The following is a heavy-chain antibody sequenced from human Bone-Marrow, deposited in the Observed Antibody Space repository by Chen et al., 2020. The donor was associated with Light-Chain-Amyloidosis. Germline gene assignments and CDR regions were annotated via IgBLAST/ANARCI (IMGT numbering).Heavy chain of an antibody. CDR3: ARDGEGIEEFDS. CDR1: GFTFTTYG. CDR2: INNRGSNI. Sequence: EVLLVESGGDLVKPGGSLRLACAASGFTFTTYGMTWVRQAPGKGLEWVSHINNRGSNIGYADSVKGRFIISRDDAKSSVYLQMNSLRGEDTGVYYCARDGEGIEEFDSWGQGTLVTVSS. D-gene: IGHD7-27*01. J-gene: IGHJ4*02. V-gene: IGHV3-48*01.